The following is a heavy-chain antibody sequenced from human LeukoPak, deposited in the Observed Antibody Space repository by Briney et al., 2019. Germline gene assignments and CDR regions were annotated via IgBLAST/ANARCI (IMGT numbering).Heavy chain of an antibody. D-gene: IGHD6-13*01. CDR2: INPSGGST. V-gene: IGHV1-46*01. CDR3: ARNIAAAGDPLDY. Sequence: ASVKVSCEASGYTFTSYYMHWVRQAPGQGLEWMGIINPSGGSTGYAQKFQGRVTMTRDMSTSTVYMELSSLRSEDTAVYYCARNIAAAGDPLDYWGQGTLVTVSS. CDR1: GYTFTSYY. J-gene: IGHJ4*02.